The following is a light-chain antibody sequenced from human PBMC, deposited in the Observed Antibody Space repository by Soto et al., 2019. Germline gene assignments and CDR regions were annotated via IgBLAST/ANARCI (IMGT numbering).Light chain of an antibody. J-gene: IGKJ1*01. V-gene: IGKV1-39*01. Sequence: DIQMRKSPSSLSASVGARVTITCRASQSISSYLNWYQQKPGKAPKLLIYAASSLQSGVPSRFSGSGSGTDFTLTISSLQPEDFASYYCLQDYGDSWTFGQGTKVDIK. CDR2: AAS. CDR1: QSISSY. CDR3: LQDYGDSWT.